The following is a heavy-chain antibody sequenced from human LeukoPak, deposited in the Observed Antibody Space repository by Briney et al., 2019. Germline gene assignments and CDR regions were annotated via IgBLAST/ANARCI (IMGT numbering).Heavy chain of an antibody. V-gene: IGHV1-2*06. CDR1: GYTFTSYA. Sequence: ASVKVSCKASGYTFTSYAMHWVRQAPGQRLEWMGRINPNSGGTNYAQKFQGRVTMTRDTSISTAYMELSRMRSDDTAVYYCAREESSSWYLFGYFDLWGRGTLVTVSS. CDR3: AREESSSWYLFGYFDL. CDR2: INPNSGGT. J-gene: IGHJ2*01. D-gene: IGHD6-13*01.